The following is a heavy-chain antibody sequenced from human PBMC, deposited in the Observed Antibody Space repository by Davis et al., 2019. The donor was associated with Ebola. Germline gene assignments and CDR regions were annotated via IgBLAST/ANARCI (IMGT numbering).Heavy chain of an antibody. CDR3: AKGGYSSGRLDY. V-gene: IGHV3-23*01. J-gene: IGHJ4*02. CDR2: ISGSGGST. D-gene: IGHD6-19*01. Sequence: GESLKISCAASGFTFSSYAMSWVRQAPGKGLEWVSAISGSGGSTYYADSVKGRFTISRDNSKNTLYLQMNSLRAEDTAVYYCAKGGYSSGRLDYWGQGTLVTVSS. CDR1: GFTFSSYA.